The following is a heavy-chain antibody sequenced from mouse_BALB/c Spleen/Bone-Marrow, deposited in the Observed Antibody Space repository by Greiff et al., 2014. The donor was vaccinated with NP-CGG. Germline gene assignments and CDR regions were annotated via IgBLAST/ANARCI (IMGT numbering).Heavy chain of an antibody. D-gene: IGHD1-1*02. CDR2: IYPGDGDT. V-gene: IGHV1-82*01. CDR1: GYAFSSSW. Sequence: QVQLKQSGPELVKPGASVKISCTGSGYAFSSSWMNWVKQRPGQGLEWIGRIYPGDGDTNSNGRFKGKATLTADRSSNTAYMQLSSLTSVDSEVYFFASSACDGGSYGAIDYWGQGTSVTVSS. CDR3: ASSACDGGSYGAIDY. J-gene: IGHJ4*01.